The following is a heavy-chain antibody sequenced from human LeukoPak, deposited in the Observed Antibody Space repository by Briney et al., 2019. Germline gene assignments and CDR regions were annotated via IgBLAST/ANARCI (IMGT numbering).Heavy chain of an antibody. J-gene: IGHJ5*02. CDR2: IYYSGST. V-gene: IGHV4-39*01. CDR1: GGSISSSSYY. Sequence: SETLSLTCTVSGGSISSSSYYWGWIRQPPGKGLEWIGSIYYSGSTYYNPSLKSRVTISVDTSKNQFSLKLSSVTAADTAVYYCARWKMMNWFDPWGQGTLVTVSS. CDR3: ARWKMMNWFDP. D-gene: IGHD1-1*01.